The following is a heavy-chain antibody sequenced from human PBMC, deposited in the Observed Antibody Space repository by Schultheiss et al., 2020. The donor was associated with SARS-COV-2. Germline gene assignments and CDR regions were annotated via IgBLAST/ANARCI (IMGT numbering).Heavy chain of an antibody. J-gene: IGHJ3*02. CDR3: ARDRWGSSGSLDAFDI. V-gene: IGHV1-18*04. D-gene: IGHD1-26*01. Sequence: ASVKVSCKASGYTFTDYNINWVRQAPGQGLEWMGWINPNSGGTNYAQKLQGRVIMTTDTSTSTAYMELRSLRSDDTAVYYCARDRWGSSGSLDAFDIWGQGTMVTVSS. CDR1: GYTFTDYN. CDR2: INPNSGGT.